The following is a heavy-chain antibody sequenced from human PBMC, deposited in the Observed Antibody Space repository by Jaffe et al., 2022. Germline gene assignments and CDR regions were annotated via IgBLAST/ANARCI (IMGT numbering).Heavy chain of an antibody. J-gene: IGHJ6*03. V-gene: IGHV4-39*01. D-gene: IGHD6-13*01. CDR1: GGSISSSSYY. Sequence: QLQLQESGPGLVKPSETLSLTCTVSGGSISSSSYYWGWIRQPPGKGLEWIGSIYYSGSTYYNPSLKSRVTISVDTSKNQFSLKLSSVTAADTAVYYCARMGFAPEYSSSWYSGRYYYYYMDVWGKGTTVTVSS. CDR2: IYYSGST. CDR3: ARMGFAPEYSSSWYSGRYYYYYMDV.